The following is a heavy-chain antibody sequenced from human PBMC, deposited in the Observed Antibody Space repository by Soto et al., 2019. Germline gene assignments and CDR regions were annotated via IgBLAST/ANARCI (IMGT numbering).Heavy chain of an antibody. Sequence: PGESLKISCKGSGYSFASYWIGWVRQMPGKGLEWMGIIYPGDSDTRYSPSFQGQVTISADKSISTAYLHWSSLKASDSAMYYCARQVEDGYSFAYHYWGQVTQVTVSS. D-gene: IGHD5-18*01. CDR1: GYSFASYW. CDR3: ARQVEDGYSFAYHY. V-gene: IGHV5-51*01. J-gene: IGHJ4*02. CDR2: IYPGDSDT.